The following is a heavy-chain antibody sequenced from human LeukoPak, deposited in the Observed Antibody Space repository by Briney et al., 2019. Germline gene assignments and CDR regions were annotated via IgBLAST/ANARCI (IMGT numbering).Heavy chain of an antibody. J-gene: IGHJ4*02. D-gene: IGHD1-20*01. Sequence: GGSPRLSCSGSGFTFGTYWMSWVRQAPGKGLEWVANIKPDGGQKYYVDSVKGRFTISRDNAKNSLYLQMDNLRAEDTAVYFCARDRESNWYPFLDCWGQGTLVTVSS. CDR1: GFTFGTYW. CDR2: IKPDGGQK. CDR3: ARDRESNWYPFLDC. V-gene: IGHV3-7*03.